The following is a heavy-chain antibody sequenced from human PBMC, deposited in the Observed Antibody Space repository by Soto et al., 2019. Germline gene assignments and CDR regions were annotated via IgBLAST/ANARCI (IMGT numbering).Heavy chain of an antibody. CDR2: IHSGGGSA. J-gene: IGHJ4*02. Sequence: EVQLLESGGGLVQPGGSLRLSCAASGFSFSTYAMSWVRQAPGKGLEWVSVIHSGGGSAYYADSVKGRFTVSRDNSKNTLYLQMNDLRAEGTAVYYCAKLGGFFSGGRCYSDSWGQGTLVTVSS. CDR1: GFSFSTYA. D-gene: IGHD2-15*01. V-gene: IGHV3-23*01. CDR3: AKLGGFFSGGRCYSDS.